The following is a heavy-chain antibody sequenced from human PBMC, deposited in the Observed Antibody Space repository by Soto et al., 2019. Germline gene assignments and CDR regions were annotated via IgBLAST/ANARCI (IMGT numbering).Heavy chain of an antibody. CDR1: GYSFTTYW. D-gene: IGHD5-18*01. CDR3: ARQPADTAMVHFDY. CDR2: IYPGDSDT. V-gene: IGHV5-51*01. Sequence: PGESLKISCKGSGYSFTTYWIGWVRQVPGKGLEWMGIIYPGDSDTRYSPSFQGQVTISADKSISTAYLQWSSLEASDTAMYYCARQPADTAMVHFDYWGQGTLVTVSS. J-gene: IGHJ4*02.